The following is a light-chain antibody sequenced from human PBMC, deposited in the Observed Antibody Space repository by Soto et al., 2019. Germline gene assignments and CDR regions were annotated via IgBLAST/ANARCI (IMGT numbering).Light chain of an antibody. J-gene: IGLJ1*01. CDR2: EVV. Sequence: QSVLTQPPSASGSPGQSVTISCTGTKNDIGVYDFVSWYQHHPGKAPRLIIYEVVQRPSGVPDRFSGSKSGNTAFLTVSGLQAADEADDFCKSYAGSNTYVFGSGTKLTVL. CDR3: KSYAGSNTYV. CDR1: KNDIGVYDF. V-gene: IGLV2-8*01.